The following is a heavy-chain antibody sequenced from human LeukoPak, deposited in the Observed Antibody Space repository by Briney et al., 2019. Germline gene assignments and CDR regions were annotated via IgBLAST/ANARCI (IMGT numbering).Heavy chain of an antibody. J-gene: IGHJ4*02. V-gene: IGHV3-30*02. CDR1: GFTFSSFG. D-gene: IGHD1-7*01. CDR3: AKDERNWNYNLASQTYD. CDR2: IHNYETTE. Sequence: PGGSLRLSCAASGFTFSSFGMHWVRQTPGKGLEWVTFIHNYETTEYYADSVKGRFTVSRDNSKNTLYLQMSSLRAEDTAVYYCAKDERNWNYNLASQTYDWGQGTLVTVSS.